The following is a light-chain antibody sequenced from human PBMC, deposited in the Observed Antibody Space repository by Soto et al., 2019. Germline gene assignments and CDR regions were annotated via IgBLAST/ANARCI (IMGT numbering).Light chain of an antibody. CDR2: GAS. CDR3: QQYGNSWT. CDR1: QSVSSSY. V-gene: IGKV3-20*01. Sequence: EIVLTQSPGTLSLSPGERATLFCRASQSVSSSYLAWYQQKPGQAPRLFIYGASSRATGIPDRFSGSGSGTDFTLTISRLEPEDFAVYYCQQYGNSWTFGQGTKVDI. J-gene: IGKJ1*01.